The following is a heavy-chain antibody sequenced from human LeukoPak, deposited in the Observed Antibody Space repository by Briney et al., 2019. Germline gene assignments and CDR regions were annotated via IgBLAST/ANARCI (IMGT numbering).Heavy chain of an antibody. CDR2: ISSDGSNK. V-gene: IGHV3-30*04. D-gene: IGHD3-3*01. CDR1: GFTFSSYT. Sequence: GGSLRLSCAASGFTFSSYTIHWVRRAPGKGLEWVALISSDGSNKFYANSVKGRFTISRDNSKKTVYLQMNSLRGEDTAVYSCARGATNDFWSGYGWFDPWGQGTLVTVSS. J-gene: IGHJ5*02. CDR3: ARGATNDFWSGYGWFDP.